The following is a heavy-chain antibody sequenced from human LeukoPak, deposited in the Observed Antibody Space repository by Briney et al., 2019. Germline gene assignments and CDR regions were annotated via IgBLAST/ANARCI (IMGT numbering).Heavy chain of an antibody. V-gene: IGHV4-34*01. J-gene: IGHJ5*02. CDR2: INHSGST. Sequence: SETLSLTCAVYGGSFSGYYWSWIRQPPGKGLEWIGEINHSGSTNYNPSLKSRVTISVDTSKNQFSLKLSSVTAADTAVYYCARGLIVVVPAAPRFDPWGQGTPVTVSS. CDR3: ARGLIVVVPAAPRFDP. CDR1: GGSFSGYY. D-gene: IGHD2-2*01.